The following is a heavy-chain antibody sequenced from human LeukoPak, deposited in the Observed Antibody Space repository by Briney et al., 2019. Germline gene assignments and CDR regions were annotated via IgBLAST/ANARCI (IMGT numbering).Heavy chain of an antibody. CDR2: IHYSGST. CDR3: ARGAGWYEY. CDR1: GGSINNYY. J-gene: IGHJ4*02. V-gene: IGHV4-59*01. D-gene: IGHD6-19*01. Sequence: SETLSLTCTVSGGSINNYYWSWLRQPPGKGLEWIGYIHYSGSTNYNFSLKSRVTISVDTSKSQFSLKLSSVTAADTAVYYCARGAGWYEYWGQRTLVTVSS.